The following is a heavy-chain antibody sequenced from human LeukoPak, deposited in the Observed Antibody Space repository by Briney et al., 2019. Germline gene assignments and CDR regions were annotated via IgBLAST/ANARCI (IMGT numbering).Heavy chain of an antibody. V-gene: IGHV4-61*02. CDR1: GGSISSGSYY. J-gene: IGHJ6*03. CDR2: IYTSGST. CDR3: ARDRYYYMDV. Sequence: PSQTLSLTCTVSGGSISSGSYYWSWIRQPAGKGLEWIGRIYTSGSTNYNPSLKSRVTISVDTSKNQFSLKLSSVTAADTAVYHCARDRYYYMDVWGKGTTVTVSS.